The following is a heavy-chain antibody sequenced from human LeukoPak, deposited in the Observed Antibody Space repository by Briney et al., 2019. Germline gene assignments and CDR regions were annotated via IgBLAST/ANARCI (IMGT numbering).Heavy chain of an antibody. D-gene: IGHD2-21*02. CDR3: ARGGGDHAFDV. Sequence: GGSLRLSCAASGFTFSIYWMHWVRQGPGKGLVWVSRIDSDGSTTIYADSVKGRFTISRDNAKNTLYLQMDSLRAEDTAVYYCARGGGDHAFDVWGQGTMVTVSS. CDR1: GFTFSIYW. V-gene: IGHV3-74*01. CDR2: IDSDGSTT. J-gene: IGHJ3*01.